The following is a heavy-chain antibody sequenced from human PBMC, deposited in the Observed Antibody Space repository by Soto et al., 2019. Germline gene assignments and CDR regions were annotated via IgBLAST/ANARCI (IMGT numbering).Heavy chain of an antibody. CDR3: AREGVDYNDSSGYWVRYGLGV. V-gene: IGHV4-31*03. CDR1: GGSINSGGYY. CDR2: IYYSVNT. J-gene: IGHJ6*02. D-gene: IGHD3-22*01. Sequence: QVKLQESGPGLVKPSQTLSLTCTVSGGSINSGGYYWSWIRQHLGKGLEWVGYIYYSVNTYYNPSLKSRVTISVDPSKNQFSLKLSSVTAADTAVYYCAREGVDYNDSSGYWVRYGLGVWGQGTTVTVSS.